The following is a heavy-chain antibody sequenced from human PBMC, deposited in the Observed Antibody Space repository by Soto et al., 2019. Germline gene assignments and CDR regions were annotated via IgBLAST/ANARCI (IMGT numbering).Heavy chain of an antibody. CDR3: AREILTAMVLNWFDP. V-gene: IGHV3-30-3*01. Sequence: GGSLRLSCAASGFTFSSYAMHWVRQAPGKGLEWVAVISYDGSNKYYADSVKGRFTISRDNSKNTLYLQMNSLRAEDTAVYYCAREILTAMVLNWFDPWGQGTLVTVSS. CDR1: GFTFSSYA. CDR2: ISYDGSNK. J-gene: IGHJ5*02. D-gene: IGHD5-18*01.